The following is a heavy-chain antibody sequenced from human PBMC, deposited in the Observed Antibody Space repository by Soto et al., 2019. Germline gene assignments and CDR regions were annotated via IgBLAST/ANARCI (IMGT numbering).Heavy chain of an antibody. CDR2: IYYSGST. Sequence: SETLSLTCTASGISVSTSDYYWGWVRQPPGKGLDWIGNIYYSGSTFYNPSLRSRVTISVDTSKNQFSLKLNSVTAADTAVYFCAGFVVPASRNSDFDYWGQGTLVTV. CDR3: AGFVVPASRNSDFDY. D-gene: IGHD2-15*01. J-gene: IGHJ4*02. CDR1: GISVSTSDYY. V-gene: IGHV4-39*01.